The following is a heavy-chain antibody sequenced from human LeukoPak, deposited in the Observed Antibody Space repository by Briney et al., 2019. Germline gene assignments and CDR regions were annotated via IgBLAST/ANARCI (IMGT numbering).Heavy chain of an antibody. D-gene: IGHD1-26*01. Sequence: SETLSLTCAVYGGSFTDFYWTWIRQSPGKGLEWSGEIDQSGTSRYNPSLKGRVTISRDTSKKQFSLKMRAVTAADTAIYYCARDEDGIIVAWGQGARVTVS. CDR3: ARDEDGIIVA. CDR1: GGSFTDFY. V-gene: IGHV4-34*01. J-gene: IGHJ5*02. CDR2: IDQSGTS.